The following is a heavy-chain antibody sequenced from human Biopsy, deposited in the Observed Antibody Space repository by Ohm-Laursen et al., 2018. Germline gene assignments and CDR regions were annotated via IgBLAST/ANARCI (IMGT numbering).Heavy chain of an antibody. D-gene: IGHD6-13*01. V-gene: IGHV3-9*01. J-gene: IGHJ6*02. CDR2: ISWNSDSI. CDR3: AKDRYPSSWHYYYGMDV. CDR1: GFSFDNHV. Sequence: RSLRLSCTASGFSFDNHVMHWVRQAPGKGLEWVSGISWNSDSIGYADSVKGRFTISRDNAKNSLYLQMSSLRSEDTALYYCAKDRYPSSWHYYYGMDVWGQGTTVTVSS.